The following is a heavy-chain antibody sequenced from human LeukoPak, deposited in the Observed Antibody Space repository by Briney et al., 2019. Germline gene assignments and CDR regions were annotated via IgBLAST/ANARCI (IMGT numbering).Heavy chain of an antibody. V-gene: IGHV4-4*07. Sequence: SETLSLTCTVSGGSISSYYWSWIRQPAGKGLEWIGRIYTSGSTNYNPSLKSRVTMSVDTSKNQFSLKLSSVTAADTAVYYCAREHFLIRSLDVWGTRTTVTVSS. CDR1: GGSISSYY. CDR2: IYTSGST. J-gene: IGHJ6*04. D-gene: IGHD2-8*01. CDR3: AREHFLIRSLDV.